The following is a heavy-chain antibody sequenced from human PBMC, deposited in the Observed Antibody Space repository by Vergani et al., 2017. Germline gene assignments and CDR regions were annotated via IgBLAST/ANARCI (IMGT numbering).Heavy chain of an antibody. Sequence: QVQMQESGPGLVKTSETLSLTCSASGAPISYWCWGWLRQPAGKGLEWIGRLCPSGSTNYKPSLKSRVTMSIDTSKNQFSLKLTSVTAADTAVYYCATGAGPFDIGRQGTIVTVSS. D-gene: IGHD7-27*01. CDR2: LCPSGST. CDR1: GAPISYWC. V-gene: IGHV4-4*07. J-gene: IGHJ4*02. CDR3: ATGAGPFDI.